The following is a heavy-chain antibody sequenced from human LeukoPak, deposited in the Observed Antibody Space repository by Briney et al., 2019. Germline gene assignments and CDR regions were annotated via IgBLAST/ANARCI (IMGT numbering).Heavy chain of an antibody. D-gene: IGHD3-9*01. CDR1: GVSISSGGYY. J-gene: IGHJ4*02. Sequence: SETLSLTCTVSGVSISSGGYYWSWIRQHPGKGLEWIGYIYYSGSTYYNPSLKSRVTISVDTSKNQFSLKLSSVTAADTAVYYFARGYYDILTGYYNVWDYWGQGTLVTVSS. CDR2: IYYSGST. CDR3: ARGYYDILTGYYNVWDY. V-gene: IGHV4-31*03.